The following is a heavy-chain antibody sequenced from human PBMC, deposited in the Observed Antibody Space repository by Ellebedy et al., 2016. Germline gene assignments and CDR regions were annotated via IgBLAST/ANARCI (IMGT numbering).Heavy chain of an antibody. D-gene: IGHD1-7*01. J-gene: IGHJ5*02. CDR1: GGSFSGYY. CDR3: ARLRESLGTFDP. CDR2: INHSGST. V-gene: IGHV4-34*01. Sequence: SETLSLXCAVYGGSFSGYYWSWIRQPPGKGLEWIGEINHSGSTNYNPSLKSRVTISVDTSKNQFSLKLSSVTAADTAVYYCARLRESLGTFDPWGQGILVTVS.